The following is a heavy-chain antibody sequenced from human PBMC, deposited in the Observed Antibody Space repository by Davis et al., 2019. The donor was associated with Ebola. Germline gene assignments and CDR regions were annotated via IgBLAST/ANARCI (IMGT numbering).Heavy chain of an antibody. CDR2: ISGSGGNT. J-gene: IGHJ5*02. D-gene: IGHD2-15*01. CDR3: AKDKGDVVVMVPANLFDP. Sequence: PGGSLRLSCAASGFTFTSYAMSWVRKAPGKGLEWVSGISGSGGNTHYADSVRGRFTISRDNSKNTVLLEMNSLKVEDTAVYYCAKDKGDVVVMVPANLFDPWGQGTLVIVSS. CDR1: GFTFTSYA. V-gene: IGHV3-23*01.